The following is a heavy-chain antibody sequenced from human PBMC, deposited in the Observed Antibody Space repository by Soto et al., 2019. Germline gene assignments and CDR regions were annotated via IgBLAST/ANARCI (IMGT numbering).Heavy chain of an antibody. CDR3: ASGPSGDKVDY. CDR2: IYNSVNT. D-gene: IGHD3-10*01. V-gene: IGHV4-30-4*01. Sequence: QVQLQESGPGLVEPSQTLSLTCTVSGDSISNGYYTWSWIRQPPGKDLEWIGHIYNSVNTYSNPSLKSRVTLSADTSTNQFSLKLSSVTAADTAVYYCASGPSGDKVDYWGQGTLVTVSS. CDR1: GDSISNGYYT. J-gene: IGHJ4*02.